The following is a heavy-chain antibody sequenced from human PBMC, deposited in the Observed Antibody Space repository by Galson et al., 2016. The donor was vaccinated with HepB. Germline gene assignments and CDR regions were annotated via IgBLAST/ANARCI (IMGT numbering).Heavy chain of an antibody. Sequence: QSGAEVKKPGESLKISCKGSGYSFSTYWIGWVRQKPGKGLEWMGFIYPGDSDTTYSPSFEGQVTISADNAISTAYLQWSSLKASDTAVYYCARREWNFDSSGHYAEFWGQGTLVTVSS. V-gene: IGHV5-51*01. CDR1: GYSFSTYW. D-gene: IGHD3-22*01. CDR2: IYPGDSDT. CDR3: ARREWNFDSSGHYAEF. J-gene: IGHJ4*02.